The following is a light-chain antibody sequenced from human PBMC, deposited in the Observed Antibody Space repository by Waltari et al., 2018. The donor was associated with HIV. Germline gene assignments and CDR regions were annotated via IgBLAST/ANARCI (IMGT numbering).Light chain of an antibody. V-gene: IGLV4-69*01. CDR2: LNSDGSY. Sequence: QLVLTQSPSASASLRASVKLTCTLSSGHSNSAIAWHPHQPEKGPRYLMRLNSDGSYLKGDGIPDRFSGSSSGAERYLIISSLQSEDEADYYCQTWTTGIVLFGGGTKLTVL. CDR1: SGHSNSA. J-gene: IGLJ2*01. CDR3: QTWTTGIVL.